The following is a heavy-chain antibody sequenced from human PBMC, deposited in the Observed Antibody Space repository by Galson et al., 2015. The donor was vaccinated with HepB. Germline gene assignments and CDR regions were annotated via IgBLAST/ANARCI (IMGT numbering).Heavy chain of an antibody. Sequence: SLRLSCAASGFTFSSYSMNWVRQAPGKGLEWVSSISSSSSYIYYADSVKGRFTISRDNAKNSLYLQMNSLRAEDTAVYYCARGLKVATTLGWFDPWGQGTLVTVSS. CDR3: ARGLKVATTLGWFDP. D-gene: IGHD1-14*01. V-gene: IGHV3-21*01. J-gene: IGHJ5*02. CDR2: ISSSSSYI. CDR1: GFTFSSYS.